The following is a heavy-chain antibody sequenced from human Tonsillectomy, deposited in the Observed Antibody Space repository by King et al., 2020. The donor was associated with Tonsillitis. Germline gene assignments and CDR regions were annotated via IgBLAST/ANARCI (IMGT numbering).Heavy chain of an antibody. J-gene: IGHJ4*02. CDR3: AGHSGYSGYDHFDY. CDR2: FYSSGST. D-gene: IGHD5-12*01. Sequence: VPLQESGPGLVKPSETLSLTCTVSGGSISSYYWSWIRQPAGKGLEWIGRFYSSGSTNYNPSLKSRVTMSVDTSKNQFSLKLNSVTAADTAVYYCAGHSGYSGYDHFDYWGQGTLVTVSS. CDR1: GGSISSYY. V-gene: IGHV4-4*07.